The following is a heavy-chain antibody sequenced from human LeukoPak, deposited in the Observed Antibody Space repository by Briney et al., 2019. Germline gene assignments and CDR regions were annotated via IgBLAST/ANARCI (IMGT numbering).Heavy chain of an antibody. CDR2: INPSGGST. CDR1: GYTFTSYY. D-gene: IGHD3-10*01. J-gene: IGHJ3*02. V-gene: IGHV1-46*01. Sequence: ASVKVFCKASGYTFTSYYMHWVRQAPGQGLEWMGIINPSGGSTSYAQKFQGRVTMTRDTSTSTVYMELSSLRSEDTAVYYCARPQEGITMVRGVIRWAAFDIWGQGTMVTVSS. CDR3: ARPQEGITMVRGVIRWAAFDI.